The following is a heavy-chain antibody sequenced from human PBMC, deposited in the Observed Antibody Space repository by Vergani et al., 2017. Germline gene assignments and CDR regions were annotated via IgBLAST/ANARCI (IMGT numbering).Heavy chain of an antibody. Sequence: QVQLVESGGGVVQPGGSLTISCAASGFTFSSYGLHWVRQAPGRGLEWVTFIQNDGSNKYYVDSVKGRFTISRDNSKNTLYLQMNRLRAEDTAVYYCAKDFEGYSYGFIDYWGQGTLVTVSS. V-gene: IGHV3-30*02. CDR1: GFTFSSYG. J-gene: IGHJ4*02. D-gene: IGHD5-18*01. CDR2: IQNDGSNK. CDR3: AKDFEGYSYGFIDY.